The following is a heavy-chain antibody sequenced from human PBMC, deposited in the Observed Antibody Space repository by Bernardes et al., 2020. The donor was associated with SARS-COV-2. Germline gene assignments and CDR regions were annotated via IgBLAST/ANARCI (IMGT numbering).Heavy chain of an antibody. CDR3: VRGRRLLWFGEFFDAFDI. CDR1: GYTFIDYY. CDR2: INPKSGGT. D-gene: IGHD3-10*01. V-gene: IGHV1-2*02. J-gene: IGHJ3*02. Sequence: ASVKVSCKASGYTFIDYYMHWVRQAPGQGLEWMGRINPKSGGTNFAQKFQGRVTLTRDTSISTAYMELSRLKSDDTAMYYCVRGRRLLWFGEFFDAFDIWGQGTMVTLSS.